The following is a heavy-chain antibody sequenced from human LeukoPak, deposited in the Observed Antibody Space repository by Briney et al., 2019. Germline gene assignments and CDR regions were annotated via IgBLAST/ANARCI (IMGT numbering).Heavy chain of an antibody. J-gene: IGHJ4*02. CDR1: GGXISSSY. D-gene: IGHD6-19*01. CDR3: ATWGIAVAGTFDY. CDR2: IYYSGST. Sequence: SETLSLTCTVSGGXISSSYWSWIRQPPGKGLEWIGYIYYSGSTNYNPSFKSRVAISVDTSKNQFSLKLSSVTAADTAVYYCATWGIAVAGTFDYWGQGTLVTVST. V-gene: IGHV4-59*08.